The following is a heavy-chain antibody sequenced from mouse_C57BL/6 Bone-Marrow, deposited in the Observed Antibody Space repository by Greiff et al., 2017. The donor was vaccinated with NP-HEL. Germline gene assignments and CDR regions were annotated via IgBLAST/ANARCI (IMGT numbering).Heavy chain of an antibody. J-gene: IGHJ3*01. Sequence: EVQLQQSGPELVKPGASVKISCKASGYTFTDYYMNWVKQSHGKSLEWIGDINPNNGGTSYNQKFKGKATLTVDKSSSTAYMELRSRTSEDSAVYYCARDPYDWGQGTLVTVSA. D-gene: IGHD1-1*01. CDR1: GYTFTDYY. V-gene: IGHV1-26*01. CDR3: ARDPYD. CDR2: INPNNGGT.